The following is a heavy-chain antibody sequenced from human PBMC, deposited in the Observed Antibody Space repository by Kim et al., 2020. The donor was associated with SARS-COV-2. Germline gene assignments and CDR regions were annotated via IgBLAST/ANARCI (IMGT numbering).Heavy chain of an antibody. V-gene: IGHV3-30*14. Sequence: GGSLRLSCAASGFTFSNYAMHWVRQAPGKGLEWVAVISYDGSNKYYADSVKGRFSSSRDNSKNTLYLQMNSLRAEDTAVYYCARDLQTISYYYSHMDVWGQGTTVTVS. D-gene: IGHD4-4*01. CDR3: ARDLQTISYYYSHMDV. CDR2: ISYDGSNK. J-gene: IGHJ6*02. CDR1: GFTFSNYA.